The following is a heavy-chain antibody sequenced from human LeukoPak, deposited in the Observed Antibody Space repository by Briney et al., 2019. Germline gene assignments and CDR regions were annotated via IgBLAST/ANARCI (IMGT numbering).Heavy chain of an antibody. CDR3: ARDSGFGEFNDC. V-gene: IGHV3-66*01. D-gene: IGHD3-10*01. CDR1: GFTVSSNH. CDR2: IYTGGST. Sequence: HPGGSLRLSCAASGFTVSSNHMSWVRQAPGKGLEWVLVIYTGGSTYYADSVKGRFTISRDNSKNTLYLQMNSLRAADTAVYYCARDSGFGEFNDCWGQGTLVTVSS. J-gene: IGHJ4*02.